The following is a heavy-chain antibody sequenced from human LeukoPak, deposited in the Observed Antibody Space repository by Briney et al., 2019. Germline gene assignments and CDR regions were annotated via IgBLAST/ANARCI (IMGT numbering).Heavy chain of an antibody. Sequence: GGSLRLSCAASGFTFSSYAMSWVRQAPGTGLEWVSSISSGSYYVYYADSVKGRFTISRDNAKNTLYLQMNSLRAEDTAVYYCATLPEYQILEDYWGQGTLVTVSS. CDR2: ISSGSYYV. V-gene: IGHV3-21*03. D-gene: IGHD2-2*01. CDR3: ATLPEYQILEDY. CDR1: GFTFSSYA. J-gene: IGHJ4*02.